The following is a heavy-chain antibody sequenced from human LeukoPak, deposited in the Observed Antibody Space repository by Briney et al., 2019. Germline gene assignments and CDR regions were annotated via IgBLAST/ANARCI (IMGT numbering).Heavy chain of an antibody. CDR3: ARGRYSSGSQYYFDY. CDR2: ISGSSTYT. D-gene: IGHD3-22*01. V-gene: IGHV3-11*03. J-gene: IGHJ4*02. Sequence: GGSLRLSCAASGFTFSNYALSWVRRAPGKGLEWVSHISGSSTYTKYADSVRGRFTISRDNAKNSLYLQMNSLRAEDTAVYYCARGRYSSGSQYYFDYWGQGILVTVSS. CDR1: GFTFSNYA.